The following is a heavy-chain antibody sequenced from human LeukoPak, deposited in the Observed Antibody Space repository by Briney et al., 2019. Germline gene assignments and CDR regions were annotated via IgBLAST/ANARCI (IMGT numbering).Heavy chain of an antibody. D-gene: IGHD1-26*01. V-gene: IGHV4-39*01. CDR1: GGSISSSSYY. CDR3: ARHLYTHGELPYYFDY. CDR2: IYYSGST. J-gene: IGHJ4*02. Sequence: PSETLSLTCTVSGGSISSSSYYWGWIRQPPGKGLEWIGSIYYSGSTYYNPSLKSRLTISVDTSKNQFSLKLSSVTAADTAVYYCARHLYTHGELPYYFDYWGQGTLVSVSS.